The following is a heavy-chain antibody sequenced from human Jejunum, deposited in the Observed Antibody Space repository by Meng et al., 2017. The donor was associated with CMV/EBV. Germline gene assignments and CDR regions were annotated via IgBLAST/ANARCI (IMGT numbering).Heavy chain of an antibody. V-gene: IGHV3-74*01. CDR1: FRSDW. J-gene: IGHJ4*02. CDR2: IGSDGRNT. Sequence: FRSDWMDWVRQAPGEGLAWVGCIGSDGRNTSEESKARYADSAKGRFTISRNNAKNTLYLQMNSLRIDDTAVYYCARSTASGTDYWGWGQGTLVTVSS. D-gene: IGHD7-27*01. CDR3: ARSTASGTDYWG.